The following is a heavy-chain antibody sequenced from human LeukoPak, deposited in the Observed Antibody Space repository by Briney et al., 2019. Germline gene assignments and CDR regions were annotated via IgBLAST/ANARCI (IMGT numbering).Heavy chain of an antibody. D-gene: IGHD5-24*01. V-gene: IGHV3-23*01. Sequence: PGGSLRLSCAASGFTFSRFAMNGVRQAPGKGLLWVWAVSGSGHNTLYVDYEKGRFTISRDNSKNTLYLQMSSLRVEDTAVFYCAKDGDETATLTFEHDYLGQGTLGTVSS. CDR2: VSGSGHNT. CDR1: GFTFSRFA. J-gene: IGHJ4*01. CDR3: AKDGDETATLTFEHDY.